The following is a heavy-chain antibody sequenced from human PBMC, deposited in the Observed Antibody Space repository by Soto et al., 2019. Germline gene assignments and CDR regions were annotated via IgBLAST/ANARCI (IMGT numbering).Heavy chain of an antibody. CDR1: GYTFTSYA. D-gene: IGHD3-3*01. V-gene: IGHV1-3*01. Sequence: QVQLVQSGAEVKKPGASVKVSCKASGYTFTSYAMHWVRQAPGQRLEWMGWINAGNGNTKYSQKFQGRVTITRDTSASTAYMELSSLRSEDTAVYYCARDTLFGVVDVYYYYMDVWGKGTTVTVSS. CDR3: ARDTLFGVVDVYYYYMDV. CDR2: INAGNGNT. J-gene: IGHJ6*03.